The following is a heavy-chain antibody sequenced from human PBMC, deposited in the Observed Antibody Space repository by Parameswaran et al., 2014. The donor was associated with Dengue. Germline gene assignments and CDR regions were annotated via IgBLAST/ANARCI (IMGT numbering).Heavy chain of an antibody. CDR3: ARDQMANDYGDYEVKGYYYYGMDV. D-gene: IGHD4-17*01. J-gene: IGHJ6*02. V-gene: IGHV1-18*01. Sequence: WVRQAPGQGLEWMGWISAYNGNTNYAQKLQGRVTMTTDTSTSTAYMELRSLRSDDTAVYYCARDQMANDYGDYEVKGYYYYGMDVWGQGTTVTVSS. CDR2: ISAYNGNT.